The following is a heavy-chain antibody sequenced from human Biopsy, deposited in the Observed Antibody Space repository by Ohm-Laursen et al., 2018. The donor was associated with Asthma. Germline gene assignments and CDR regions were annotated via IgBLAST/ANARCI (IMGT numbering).Heavy chain of an antibody. CDR1: GFTVSTNG. CDR2: IYSGGGT. Sequence: SLRLSCSASGFTVSTNGMSWVRQPPGKGLEWVSVIYSGGGTYYADSVQGRVTISRDNSKNTLSLQMNSLRAEDTAVYYCTRTTTVTTTYAMDVWGRGTTVTVSS. J-gene: IGHJ6*02. D-gene: IGHD4-17*01. V-gene: IGHV3-53*01. CDR3: TRTTTVTTTYAMDV.